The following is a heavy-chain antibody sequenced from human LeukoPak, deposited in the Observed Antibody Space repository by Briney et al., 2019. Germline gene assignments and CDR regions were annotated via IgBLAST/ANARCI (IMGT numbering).Heavy chain of an antibody. CDR3: ARGGGGIIGTTSHAFDI. CDR2: INHSGNT. CDR1: GGSFSGYY. V-gene: IGHV4-34*01. J-gene: IGHJ3*02. D-gene: IGHD1-7*01. Sequence: PSETLSLTCAVYGGSFSGYYWSWIRQPPGKGLEWIGEINHSGNTNSNPSLKSRVTMSVDTSKNQFSLKLSSLTAADTAMYYCARGGGGIIGTTSHAFDIWGQGTMVTVSS.